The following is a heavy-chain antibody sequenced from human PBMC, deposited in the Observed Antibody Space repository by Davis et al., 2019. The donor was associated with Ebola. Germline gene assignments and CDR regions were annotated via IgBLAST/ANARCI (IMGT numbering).Heavy chain of an antibody. CDR3: ARDSAGAAAGINWFDP. CDR1: GFTFSNAW. V-gene: IGHV3-21*01. CDR2: ISSSSSYI. J-gene: IGHJ5*02. Sequence: GGSLRLSCAASGFTFSNAWMNWVRQAPGKGLEWVSSISSSSSYIYYADSVKGRFTISRDNAKNSLYLQMNSLRAEDTAVYYCARDSAGAAAGINWFDPWGQGTLVTVSS. D-gene: IGHD6-13*01.